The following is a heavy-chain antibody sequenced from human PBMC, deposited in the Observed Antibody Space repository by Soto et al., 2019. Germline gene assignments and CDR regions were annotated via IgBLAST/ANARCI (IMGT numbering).Heavy chain of an antibody. CDR1: GFTFGTTD. J-gene: IGHJ5*02. V-gene: IGHV3-23*01. D-gene: IGHD3-10*01. CDR2: IDGSGGIT. CDR3: VKNSGGFNT. Sequence: QLLQSGGGLVHPGGSLTLSCAASGFTFGTTDMSWVRQAPGEGLEWVSTIDGSGGITYYADSVKGRFTISRDNSRNTVYLQMNSLRGDDTALYYCVKNSGGFNTWGQGALVTVSS.